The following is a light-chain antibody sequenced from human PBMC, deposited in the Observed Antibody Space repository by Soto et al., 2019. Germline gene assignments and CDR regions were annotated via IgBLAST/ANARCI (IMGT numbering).Light chain of an antibody. J-gene: IGKJ5*01. CDR3: QQYKSWPPIT. Sequence: EIVMTQSPATLSVSPGERATLSCRASQSVSSNLAWYQRKPGQAPSLLIYGASTRATGVPDRFSGTGSGTEFTLTISGLKSEDYAVYYCQQYKSWPPITFGQGTRLEIK. CDR1: QSVSSN. CDR2: GAS. V-gene: IGKV3-15*01.